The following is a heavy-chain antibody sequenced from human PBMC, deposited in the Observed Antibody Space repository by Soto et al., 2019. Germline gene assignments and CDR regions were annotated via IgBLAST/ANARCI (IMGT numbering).Heavy chain of an antibody. Sequence: ASVKVSCKASGYTFTTYDIYWVRQATGQGLEWMGWMNPNSGNTGYAQKFQGRVTMPRNTSISTAYMELSSLTSDDTAVYYCARRTTAWSAPDYWGQGTLVTVSS. V-gene: IGHV1-8*01. CDR3: ARRTTAWSAPDY. CDR1: GYTFTTYD. J-gene: IGHJ4*02. CDR2: MNPNSGNT. D-gene: IGHD2-21*02.